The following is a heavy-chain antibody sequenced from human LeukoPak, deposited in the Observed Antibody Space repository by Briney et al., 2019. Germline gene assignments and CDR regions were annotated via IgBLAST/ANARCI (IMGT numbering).Heavy chain of an antibody. CDR1: GFTVSSNH. J-gene: IGHJ6*02. CDR3: ARDSRRGSTSFLGYYGMDV. D-gene: IGHD2-2*01. V-gene: IGHV3-53*05. CDR2: IYSGGST. Sequence: GGSQRLSCAASGFTVSSNHMSWVRQAPGKGLEWVSVIYSGGSTYYADSVKGRFTISRDNSKNTLYLQMNSLRAEDTAVYYCARDSRRGSTSFLGYYGMDVWGQGTTVTVSS.